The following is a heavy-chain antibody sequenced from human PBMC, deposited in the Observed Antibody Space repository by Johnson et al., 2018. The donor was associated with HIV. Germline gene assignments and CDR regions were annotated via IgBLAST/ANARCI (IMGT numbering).Heavy chain of an antibody. CDR1: GFTFSSYG. Sequence: QVQLVESGGGVVQPGRSLRLSCAASGFTFSSYGMHWVRQAPGKGLEWVAVISYDGSNKYYADSVKGRFTISRDNSKNTLYLKMNSLRAEDTAVYYCAKGESSSSEPDAFDIWGQGTMVTVSS. CDR3: AKGESSSSEPDAFDI. CDR2: ISYDGSNK. D-gene: IGHD6-6*01. V-gene: IGHV3-30*18. J-gene: IGHJ3*02.